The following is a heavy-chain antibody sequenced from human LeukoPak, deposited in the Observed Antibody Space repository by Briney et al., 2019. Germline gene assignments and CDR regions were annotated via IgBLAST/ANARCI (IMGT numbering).Heavy chain of an antibody. CDR1: GYTFISYS. J-gene: IGHJ4*02. Sequence: ASVKVSCKASGYTFISYSISWVRQAPGQGLEWMGWISAYNGNTNYAQNLQGRVTMTTDTSMSTAYMELSSLRSDDTAVYYCAWGPRDGLNYWGQGTLVTVSS. CDR2: ISAYNGNT. V-gene: IGHV1-18*01. CDR3: AWGPRDGLNY. D-gene: IGHD5-24*01.